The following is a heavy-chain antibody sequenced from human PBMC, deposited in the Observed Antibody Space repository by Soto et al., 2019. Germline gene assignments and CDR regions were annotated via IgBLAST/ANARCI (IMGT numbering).Heavy chain of an antibody. J-gene: IGHJ6*02. CDR1: GYSFTIYW. V-gene: IGHV5-10-1*01. CDR3: ARRRNHYYYYGMDV. CDR2: IDPSDSYT. Sequence: GESLKISCNGSGYSFTIYWISWVRQMPGKGLEWMGRIDPSDSYTNYSPSFQGHVTISADKSISTAYLQWSSLKASDTAMYYCARRRNHYYYYGMDVWGQGTTVTVSS.